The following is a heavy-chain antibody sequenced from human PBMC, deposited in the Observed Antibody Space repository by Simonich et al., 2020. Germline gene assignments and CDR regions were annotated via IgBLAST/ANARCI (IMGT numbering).Heavy chain of an antibody. V-gene: IGHV3-23*01. Sequence: GGGLVQPGGSLRLSCAASGFTFSSYAMSWVRQAPGKGREWVSAFSGSGGSTYYAYSVKGRFTISRDNSKNTLYLQMNSLRAEDTAVYYFAKDLGERITMIVVVIDAFDIWGQGTMVTVSS. CDR3: AKDLGERITMIVVVIDAFDI. J-gene: IGHJ3*02. CDR2: FSGSGGST. D-gene: IGHD3-22*01. CDR1: GFTFSSYA.